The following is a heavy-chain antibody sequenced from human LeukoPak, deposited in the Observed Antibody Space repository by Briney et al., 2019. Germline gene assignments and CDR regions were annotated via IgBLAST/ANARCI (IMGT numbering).Heavy chain of an antibody. D-gene: IGHD6-13*01. V-gene: IGHV3-30*02. J-gene: IGHJ4*02. Sequence: PGGSLRLSCAASGFTFSSYSMNWVRQAPGKGLEWVAFIRYDGSNKYYADSVKGRFTISRDNSKNTLYLQMNSLRAEDTAVYYCAKGPPIAAAGTDYWGQGTLVTVSS. CDR3: AKGPPIAAAGTDY. CDR1: GFTFSSYS. CDR2: IRYDGSNK.